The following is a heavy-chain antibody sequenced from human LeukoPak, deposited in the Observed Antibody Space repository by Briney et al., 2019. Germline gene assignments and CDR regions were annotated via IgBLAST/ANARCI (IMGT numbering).Heavy chain of an antibody. CDR1: GGSISSYY. CDR2: IYTSGST. Sequence: SETLSLTCTVSGGSISSYYWSWIRQPAGKGLEWIGRIYTSGSTNYNPSLKSRVTISLDTSKNQFSLKLSSVTAADTALYYRARNFVYGDPFDIWGQGTMVTVYS. J-gene: IGHJ3*02. CDR3: ARNFVYGDPFDI. D-gene: IGHD2/OR15-2a*01. V-gene: IGHV4-4*07.